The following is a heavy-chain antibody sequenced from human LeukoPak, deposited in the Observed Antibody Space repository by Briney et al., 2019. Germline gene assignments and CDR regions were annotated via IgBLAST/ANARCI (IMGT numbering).Heavy chain of an antibody. V-gene: IGHV1-69*01. CDR3: ARHVVGTLVVPPIYY. D-gene: IGHD3-22*01. CDR1: GGTFSSYA. Sequence: SVKVSCKASGGTFSSYAITWVRQAPGQGLEWMGGIIPIFGTANYAQKFQGRVTITADESTSTAYMELSSLRSEDTAVYYCARHVVGTLVVPPIYYWGQGTLVTVSS. J-gene: IGHJ4*02. CDR2: IIPIFGTA.